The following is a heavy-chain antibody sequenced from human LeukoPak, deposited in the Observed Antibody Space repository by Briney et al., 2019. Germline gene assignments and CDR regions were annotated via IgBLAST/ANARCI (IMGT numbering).Heavy chain of an antibody. Sequence: GGSLRLSCAASGLTFSIYAMHWGRQAPGKGLEWVAVIWYDGSNKYYADSVKGRFTISRDNSKNTLYLQMNSLRAEDTAVYYCARESNSLNWIWGQGTLVTVSS. CDR3: ARESNSLNWI. CDR2: IWYDGSNK. D-gene: IGHD3/OR15-3a*01. J-gene: IGHJ4*02. CDR1: GLTFSIYA. V-gene: IGHV3-33*01.